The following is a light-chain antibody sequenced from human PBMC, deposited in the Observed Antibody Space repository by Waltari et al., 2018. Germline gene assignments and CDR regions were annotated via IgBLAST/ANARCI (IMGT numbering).Light chain of an antibody. J-gene: IGKJ2*01. CDR1: QSLLHSNGYNF. CDR3: MQALQAPRT. Sequence: DIVMTQSPLSLPVTPGEPASISCRSSQSLLHSNGYNFLDWYLQKPGQSPQLLIYLGSNRASGVLDRCSVSGSGTDFTLKISRVEADDAGFYYCMQALQAPRTFGQGTKLEI. V-gene: IGKV2-28*01. CDR2: LGS.